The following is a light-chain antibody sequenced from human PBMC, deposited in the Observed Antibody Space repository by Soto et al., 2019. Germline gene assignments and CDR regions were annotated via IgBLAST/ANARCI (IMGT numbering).Light chain of an antibody. Sequence: IQLTQSPSTLSASVGDRGSITCRASQGISRWLAWYQHKPGKAPNLLIYKASVLESGGPSRFSGSGSGTEFHLTITSLQPDDFATYYCQQYDSYPRTFGQGTKVEI. V-gene: IGKV1-5*03. CDR1: QGISRW. J-gene: IGKJ1*01. CDR3: QQYDSYPRT. CDR2: KAS.